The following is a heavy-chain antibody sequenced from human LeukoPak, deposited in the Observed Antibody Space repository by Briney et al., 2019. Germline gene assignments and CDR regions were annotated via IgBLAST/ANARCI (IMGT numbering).Heavy chain of an antibody. CDR2: IYYSGST. J-gene: IGHJ6*02. Sequence: SGTLSLTCAVSGGSISSTNWWSWIRQPPGKGLEWIGYIYYSGSTNCNPSLKSRVTISVDTSKNQFSLKLSSVTAADTAVYYCAREDCSSTSCYGMDVWGQGTTVTVSS. CDR1: GGSISSTNW. D-gene: IGHD2-2*01. CDR3: AREDCSSTSCYGMDV. V-gene: IGHV4-61*01.